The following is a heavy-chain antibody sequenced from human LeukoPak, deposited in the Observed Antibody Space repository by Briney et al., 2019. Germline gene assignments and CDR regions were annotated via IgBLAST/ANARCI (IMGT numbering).Heavy chain of an antibody. CDR2: IWYDGSDQ. CDR1: GFTFSTYA. CDR3: AASDSSSWY. Sequence: GGSLRLSCAASGFTFSTYAMHWVREAPGKGLEWLAVIWYDGSDQSYADSVKGRFTISRDNAKNSLYLQMNSLRAEDTAVYYCAASDSSSWYWGQGTLVTVSS. J-gene: IGHJ4*02. D-gene: IGHD6-13*01. V-gene: IGHV3-33*01.